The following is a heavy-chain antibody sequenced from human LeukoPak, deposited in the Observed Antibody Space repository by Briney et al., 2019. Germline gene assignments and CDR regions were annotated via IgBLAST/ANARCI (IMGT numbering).Heavy chain of an antibody. D-gene: IGHD3-22*01. CDR1: GVTFSSYA. V-gene: IGHV3-23*01. J-gene: IGHJ4*02. Sequence: GGSLRLSCAASGVTFSSYAMSWVRQAPGKGLEWVSAISGSGGSTYYADSVKGRFTISRDNSKNTLYLQMNSLRAEETAVYYSPKAIHLSTYYYDSSGYSRGFDYWGQGTLVTVSS. CDR2: ISGSGGST. CDR3: PKAIHLSTYYYDSSGYSRGFDY.